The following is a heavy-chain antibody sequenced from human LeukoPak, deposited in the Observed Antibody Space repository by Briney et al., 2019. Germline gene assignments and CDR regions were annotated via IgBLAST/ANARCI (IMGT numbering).Heavy chain of an antibody. D-gene: IGHD3-10*01. CDR3: AKELVRGVIPRSGFDY. CDR2: ISGSGGGK. Sequence: PGGSLTLSCAASGFTFSNYAMSWVRQPPGKGLEWVSVISGSGGGKYYADSGKGRLAISRDSSKNKLYLQMNSLRVADTAIYYCAKELVRGVIPRSGFDYWGQGTLVTVSS. V-gene: IGHV3-23*01. J-gene: IGHJ4*02. CDR1: GFTFSNYA.